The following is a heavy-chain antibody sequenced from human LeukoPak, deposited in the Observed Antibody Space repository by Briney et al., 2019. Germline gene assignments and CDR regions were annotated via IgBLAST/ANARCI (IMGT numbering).Heavy chain of an antibody. Sequence: GGSLRLSCAASGFTFSSYVMSWVRQAPGKGLEWVSSITGSGGSTYYADSVKGRFTISRGNSKNTLSLQMNSLRAEDTAVYYCAKGGPNDYWGQGTLVTVSS. CDR3: AKGGPNDY. J-gene: IGHJ4*02. CDR2: ITGSGGST. CDR1: GFTFSSYV. D-gene: IGHD3-10*01. V-gene: IGHV3-23*01.